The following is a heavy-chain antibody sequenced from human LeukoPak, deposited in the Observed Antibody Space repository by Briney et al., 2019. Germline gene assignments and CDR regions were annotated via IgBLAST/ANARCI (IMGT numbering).Heavy chain of an antibody. Sequence: SETLSLTCTVSGGSISGHYWSWIRQPPGKGLEWIGYIYYSGCTNYNPSLKSRVTISVDASKNQFSLKLSSVTAADTAVYYCARVPLYSGTYYFDYWGQGTLVTVSS. J-gene: IGHJ4*02. D-gene: IGHD1-26*01. CDR2: IYYSGCT. CDR1: GGSISGHY. V-gene: IGHV4-59*11. CDR3: ARVPLYSGTYYFDY.